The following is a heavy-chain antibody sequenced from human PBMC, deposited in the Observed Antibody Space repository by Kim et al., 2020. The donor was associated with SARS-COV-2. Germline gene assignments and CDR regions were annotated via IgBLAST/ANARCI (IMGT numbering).Heavy chain of an antibody. CDR1: GFTFSNYP. Sequence: GGSLRLSCAASGFTFSNYPMSWVRQSPGKGLEWVSAITGTGGGTYYADSVKGRFTISRDSSKSTVYLQMNSLRVEDTAIYFCAKDRSDGYNYGWYFDLWGRGTLVTVSS. CDR3: AKDRSDGYNYGWYFDL. D-gene: IGHD5-12*01. CDR2: ITGTGGGT. J-gene: IGHJ2*01. V-gene: IGHV3-23*01.